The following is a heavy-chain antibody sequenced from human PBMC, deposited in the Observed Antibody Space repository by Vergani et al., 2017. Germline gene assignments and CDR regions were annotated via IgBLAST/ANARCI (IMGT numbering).Heavy chain of an antibody. J-gene: IGHJ4*02. CDR1: GSTFSSYA. CDR3: AKGIVGATPFDY. CDR2: ISGIGGST. V-gene: IGHV3-23*04. Sequence: ELQLVESGGGLVQPGGSLRLSCAASGSTFSSYAMSWVRQAPGKGLEWGSAISGIGGSTYYADSVKGRFTISRENSKNTLYLQMNSLRAEDTAVYYCAKGIVGATPFDYWGQGTLVTVSS. D-gene: IGHD1-26*01.